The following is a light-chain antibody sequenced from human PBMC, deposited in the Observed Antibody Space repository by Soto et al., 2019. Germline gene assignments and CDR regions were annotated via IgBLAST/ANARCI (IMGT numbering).Light chain of an antibody. CDR1: QSVSSY. V-gene: IGKV3-11*01. J-gene: IGKJ1*01. Sequence: ESVLIQSPAALSLSPGERATLSCRASQSVSSYLAWYQQKPGQAPRLLIYDASNRATGIPARFSGSGSGTDFTLTISSLEPEDFAVYYCQQRSNWPGTFGQGTKVDIK. CDR2: DAS. CDR3: QQRSNWPGT.